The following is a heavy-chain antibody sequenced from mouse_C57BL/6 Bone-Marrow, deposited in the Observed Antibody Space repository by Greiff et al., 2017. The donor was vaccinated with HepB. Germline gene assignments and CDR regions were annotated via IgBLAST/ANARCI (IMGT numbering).Heavy chain of an antibody. Sequence: EVQLQESGPVLVKPGASVKMSCKASGYTFTDYYMNWVKQSHGKSLEWIGVINPYNGGTSYNQKFKGKATLTVDKSSSTAYMELNSLTSEDSAVYYCASQGSNYKYYAMDYWGQGTSVTVSS. J-gene: IGHJ4*01. V-gene: IGHV1-19*01. D-gene: IGHD2-5*01. CDR1: GYTFTDYY. CDR2: INPYNGGT. CDR3: ASQGSNYKYYAMDY.